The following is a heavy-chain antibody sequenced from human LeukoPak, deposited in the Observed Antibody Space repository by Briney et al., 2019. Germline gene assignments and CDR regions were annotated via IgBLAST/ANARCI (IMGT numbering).Heavy chain of an antibody. CDR1: GGSFSGYY. V-gene: IGHV4-59*01. CDR3: AGAPYGSGSYSFFDY. D-gene: IGHD3-10*01. J-gene: IGHJ4*02. CDR2: IYYSGGT. Sequence: SETLSLTCGVYGGSFSGYYWSWIRQPPGKGLEWIGYIYYSGGTNYNPSLKSRVTISVDTSKNQFSLKLSSVTAADTAVYYCAGAPYGSGSYSFFDYWGQGTLVTVSS.